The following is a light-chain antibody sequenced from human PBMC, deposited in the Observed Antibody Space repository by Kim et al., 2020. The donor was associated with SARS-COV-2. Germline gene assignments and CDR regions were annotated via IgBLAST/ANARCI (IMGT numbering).Light chain of an antibody. CDR1: SSDVGAYNY. CDR3: SSYAGSYTLL. CDR2: DVN. V-gene: IGLV2-11*03. Sequence: GQSVTISCTGTSSDVGAYNYVSWYQQYPGKAPKFIIYDVNKRPSGVPDRFSGSKSGNTASLTISGLQAEDEADYYCSSYAGSYTLLFGGGTQLTVL. J-gene: IGLJ3*02.